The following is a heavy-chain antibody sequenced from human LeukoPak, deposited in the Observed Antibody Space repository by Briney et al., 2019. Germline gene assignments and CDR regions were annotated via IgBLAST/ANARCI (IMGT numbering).Heavy chain of an antibody. D-gene: IGHD4-17*01. J-gene: IGHJ4*02. Sequence: GGSLRLSRAASGFTFSSYSMNWVRQAPGKRLECVSSISSSSSYIYYADSVKGRFTISRDNAKNSLYLQMNSLRAEDTAVYYCARGDYGDYGGDYWGQGTLVTVSS. V-gene: IGHV3-21*01. CDR1: GFTFSSYS. CDR2: ISSSSSYI. CDR3: ARGDYGDYGGDY.